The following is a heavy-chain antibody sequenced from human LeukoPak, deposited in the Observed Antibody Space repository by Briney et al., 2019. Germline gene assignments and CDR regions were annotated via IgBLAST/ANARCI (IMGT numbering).Heavy chain of an antibody. CDR3: AKGDMVRGPYYYYMDV. J-gene: IGHJ6*03. D-gene: IGHD3-10*01. V-gene: IGHV3-23*01. CDR1: GFTFSNAW. Sequence: GGSLRLSCAASGFTFSNAWMTWVRQAPGKGLEWVSAISGSGGSTYYADSVKGRFTISRDNSKNTLYLQMNSLRAEDTAVYYCAKGDMVRGPYYYYMDVWGKGTTVTVSS. CDR2: ISGSGGST.